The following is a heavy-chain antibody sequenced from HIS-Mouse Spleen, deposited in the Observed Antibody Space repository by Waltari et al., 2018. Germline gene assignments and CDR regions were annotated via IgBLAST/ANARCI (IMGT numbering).Heavy chain of an antibody. V-gene: IGHV4-59*01. CDR3: ARARGSSWYDY. CDR2: IYYSGST. J-gene: IGHJ4*02. Sequence: WIRQPPGKGLEWIGYIYYSGSTNYNPSLKSRVTISVDTSKNQFSLKLSSVTAADTAVYYCARARGSSWYDYWGQGTLVTVSS. D-gene: IGHD6-13*01.